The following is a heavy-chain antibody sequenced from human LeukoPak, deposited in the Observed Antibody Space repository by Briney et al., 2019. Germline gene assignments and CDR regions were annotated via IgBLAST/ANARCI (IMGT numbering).Heavy chain of an antibody. CDR3: DRGGPGSGYHYYLDY. D-gene: IGHD3-22*01. Sequence: SQSLSLTCTVSGGSISSYYWSWVRQPPGKVLEWIGFISYTVSTTNNSSLKSRVTISLATSKNKYSLNLNSVTGADTAVYHCDRGGPGSGYHYYLDYWGQGTLVTVSS. V-gene: IGHV4-59*01. CDR1: GGSISSYY. CDR2: ISYTVST. J-gene: IGHJ4*02.